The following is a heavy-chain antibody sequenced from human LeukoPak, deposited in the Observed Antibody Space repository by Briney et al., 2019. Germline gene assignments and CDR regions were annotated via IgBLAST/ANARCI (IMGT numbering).Heavy chain of an antibody. V-gene: IGHV4-59*08. CDR1: GGSISSYY. D-gene: IGHD3-10*01. CDR2: IYYSGST. Sequence: SETLSLTCTVSGGSISSYYWSWIRQPPGKGLEWIGYIYYSGSTNYNPSLKSRVTIPVDTSKNQFSLKLSSVTAADTAVYYCARHKGSRRYGSGSWDYWGQGTLVSVSS. J-gene: IGHJ4*02. CDR3: ARHKGSRRYGSGSWDY.